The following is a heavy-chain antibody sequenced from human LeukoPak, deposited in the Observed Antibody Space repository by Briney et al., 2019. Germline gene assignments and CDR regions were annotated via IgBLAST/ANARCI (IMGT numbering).Heavy chain of an antibody. CDR3: ARAGYTISSYRFDY. CDR2: IYTTGRT. V-gene: IGHV4-4*07. D-gene: IGHD3-16*02. CDR1: GGPIYSYY. J-gene: IGHJ4*02. Sequence: SETLSLTCTVSGGPIYSYYWSWIRQPAGKGLEFIGRIYTTGRTNYNPSLKSRVSMSVDTSKNKFSLELRSVTAADTAVYFCARAGYTISSYRFDYWGPGALVTVSP.